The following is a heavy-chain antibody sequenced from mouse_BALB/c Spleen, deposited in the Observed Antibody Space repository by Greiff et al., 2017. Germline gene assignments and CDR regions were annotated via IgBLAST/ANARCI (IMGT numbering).Heavy chain of an antibody. Sequence: EVKLMESGGGLVQPKGSLKLSCAASGFTFNTYAMNWVRQAPGKGLEWVARIRSKSNNYATYYADSVKDRFTISRDDSQSMLYLQMNNLKTEDTAMYYCVRYYYGSSYRYFDVWGAGTTVTVSS. CDR3: VRYYYGSSYRYFDV. CDR1: GFTFNTYA. CDR2: IRSKSNNYAT. V-gene: IGHV10-1*02. J-gene: IGHJ1*01. D-gene: IGHD1-1*01.